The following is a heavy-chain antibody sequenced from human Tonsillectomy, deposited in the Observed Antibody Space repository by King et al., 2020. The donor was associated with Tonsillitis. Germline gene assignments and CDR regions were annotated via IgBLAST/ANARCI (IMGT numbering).Heavy chain of an antibody. J-gene: IGHJ2*01. Sequence: VQLVESGGGLVQPGGSLRLSCAASGFTFSYYDMHWVRQVTGKGLEWVSAIGTAGDPYYPGSVKGRFTISRENVKNSLYLQMNSLRPGDTAVYYCARSEGYCSGVSFFGTYFDLWGRGTLVTVSS. D-gene: IGHD2-15*01. CDR2: IGTAGDP. CDR1: GFTFSYYD. V-gene: IGHV3-13*05. CDR3: ARSEGYCSGVSFFGTYFDL.